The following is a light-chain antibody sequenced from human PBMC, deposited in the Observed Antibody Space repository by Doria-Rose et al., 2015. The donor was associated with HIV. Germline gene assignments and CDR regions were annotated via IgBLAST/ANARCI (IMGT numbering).Light chain of an antibody. CDR3: QKYIGAPFT. CDR2: AAS. J-gene: IGKJ3*01. Sequence: TQSPSSLSASVGDRVTITCRASQGISIYLAWYQQKPGKVPKLLIYAASTLQSGVPSRFSGSGSGTDFTLTISSLHPEDVATYYCQKYIGAPFTFGPGTKVDIK. V-gene: IGKV1-27*01. CDR1: QGISIY.